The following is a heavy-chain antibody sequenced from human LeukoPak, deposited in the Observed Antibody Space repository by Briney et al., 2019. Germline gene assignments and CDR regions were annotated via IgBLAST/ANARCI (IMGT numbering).Heavy chain of an antibody. CDR3: ARDKVTY. J-gene: IGHJ4*02. CDR2: INMDGSEK. CDR1: GFTFSNYW. Sequence: GGSLRLSCAASGFTFSNYWMSWVRQAPAKGLEWVAHINMDGSEKYYVDSAKGRFTISRDNAKNSLYLQMNSLRVEDTAVYYCARDKVTYWGQGTLVTVSS. V-gene: IGHV3-7*01.